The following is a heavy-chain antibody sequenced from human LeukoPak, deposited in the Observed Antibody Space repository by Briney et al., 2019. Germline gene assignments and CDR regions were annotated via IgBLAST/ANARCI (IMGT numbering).Heavy chain of an antibody. CDR3: ARIHGWGDYLDY. J-gene: IGHJ4*02. D-gene: IGHD3-16*01. CDR2: IRDKTNTYTT. CDR1: GFTFSDYY. Sequence: PGGSLRLSCAASGFTFSDYYMDWVRQAAGKGLEWVGRIRDKTNTYTTEYAASVKGRFTVSRDDSKNSVYLQMNSLKTEDTAVYYCARIHGWGDYLDYWGQGILVTASS. V-gene: IGHV3-72*01.